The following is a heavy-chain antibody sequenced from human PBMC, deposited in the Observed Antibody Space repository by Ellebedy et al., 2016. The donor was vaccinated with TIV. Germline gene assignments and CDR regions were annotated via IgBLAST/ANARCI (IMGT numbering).Heavy chain of an antibody. D-gene: IGHD3-16*02. CDR2: INPNSGGT. Sequence: ASVKVSCKASGYTFVGYYMHWVRQAPGQGLEWMGWINPNSGGTNYAQKFQGRVTMTRDRSISTAYMELSRLRSDDTAVYYCARGHDYIWGSYRLPDYWGQGTLVTVSS. J-gene: IGHJ4*02. V-gene: IGHV1-2*02. CDR3: ARGHDYIWGSYRLPDY. CDR1: GYTFVGYY.